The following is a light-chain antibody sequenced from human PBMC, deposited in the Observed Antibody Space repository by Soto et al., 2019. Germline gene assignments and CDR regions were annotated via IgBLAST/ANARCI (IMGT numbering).Light chain of an antibody. J-gene: IGKJ3*01. CDR3: QQYYRYPFT. Sequence: AIRMTQSPSSLSASTGDRVTITCRASQGISSYLAWYQQKPGKAPKLLIYAASTLQSGVPSRFSGSGSGTDFTPTLSCLQSEDFATYYCQQYYRYPFTFGPGTKVDIK. CDR2: AAS. CDR1: QGISSY. V-gene: IGKV1-8*01.